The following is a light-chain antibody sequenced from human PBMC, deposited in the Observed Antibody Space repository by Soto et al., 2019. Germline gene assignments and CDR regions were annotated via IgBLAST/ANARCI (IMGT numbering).Light chain of an antibody. CDR2: AAS. J-gene: IGKJ1*01. CDR1: QGISSY. V-gene: IGKV1-8*01. Sequence: AIRMTQSPSSFSASTGDRVTITCRASQGISSYLAWYQQKPGKAPKILIYAASTLQSGVPSRFRGSGSGTDFTLTISCLQSEDFATYYCQQYYIYPPTFGHGTKVEIK. CDR3: QQYYIYPPT.